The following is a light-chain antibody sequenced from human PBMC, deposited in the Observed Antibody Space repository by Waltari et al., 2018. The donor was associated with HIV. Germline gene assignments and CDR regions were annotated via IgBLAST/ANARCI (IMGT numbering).Light chain of an antibody. CDR1: SSDVGGYNY. CDR2: DVS. Sequence: QSALTPPRPVSGSPGQSVTISCTGTSSDVGGYNYVSWYQQHPGKVPKLMIYDVSKQPSGVPDRFSGSKSGNTASLTISGLQAEDEADYYCCSYAGSSYVFGTGTKVTVL. V-gene: IGLV2-11*01. CDR3: CSYAGSSYV. J-gene: IGLJ1*01.